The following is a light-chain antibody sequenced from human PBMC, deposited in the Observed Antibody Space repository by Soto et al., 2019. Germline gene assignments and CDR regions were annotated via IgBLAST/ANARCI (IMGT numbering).Light chain of an antibody. V-gene: IGLV2-14*03. J-gene: IGLJ1*01. Sequence: QSVLTQPASVSGSPGQSITISCTGTSSDVGGYDYVSWYQQHPGKAPKVIIYDVNNRPSGVSSRFSGSKSGNTASLSISGVQAEDEADYYCSSYSSSATNYVFGSGTKLTVL. CDR1: SSDVGGYDY. CDR3: SSYSSSATNYV. CDR2: DVN.